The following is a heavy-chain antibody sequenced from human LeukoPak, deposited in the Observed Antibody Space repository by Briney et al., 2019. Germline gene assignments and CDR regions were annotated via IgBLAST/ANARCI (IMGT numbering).Heavy chain of an antibody. V-gene: IGHV4-39*07. CDR3: ARGGGGISKLDY. CDR2: IYYSGST. Sequence: SETLSLTRTVSGGSISSSSYYWGWIRQPPGKGLEWIGSIYYSGSTYYNPSLKSRVTISVDTSKNQFSLKLSSVTAADTAVYYCARGGGGISKLDYWGQGTLVTVSS. D-gene: IGHD3-16*01. CDR1: GGSISSSSYY. J-gene: IGHJ4*02.